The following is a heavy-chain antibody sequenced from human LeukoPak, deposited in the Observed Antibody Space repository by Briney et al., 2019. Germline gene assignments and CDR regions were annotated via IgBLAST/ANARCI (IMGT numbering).Heavy chain of an antibody. D-gene: IGHD6-13*01. V-gene: IGHV3-30*02. Sequence: GGSLRLSCAASGFTFSSYGMHWVRQAPGKGLEWVAFIRYDGGNKYYADSVKGRFTISRSNSKNTLYLQMNSLRAEDTAVYYCARERIAAAGPVDYWGQGTLVTVSS. J-gene: IGHJ4*02. CDR1: GFTFSSYG. CDR2: IRYDGGNK. CDR3: ARERIAAAGPVDY.